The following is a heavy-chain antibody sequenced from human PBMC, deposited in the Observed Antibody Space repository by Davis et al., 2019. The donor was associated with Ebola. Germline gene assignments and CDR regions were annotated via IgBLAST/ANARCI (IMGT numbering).Heavy chain of an antibody. J-gene: IGHJ4*02. Sequence: PGGSLRLSCAASGFSLSNFWMNWVRRPPGKGLVWVSHISPDGSATKYVDSVKGRSTVSRDNANNTLYLQMHSLRAEDTAMYYCVRDGAGTTPYDHWGRGTLVTVSS. V-gene: IGHV3-74*03. D-gene: IGHD3-10*01. CDR2: ISPDGSAT. CDR3: VRDGAGTTPYDH. CDR1: GFSLSNFW.